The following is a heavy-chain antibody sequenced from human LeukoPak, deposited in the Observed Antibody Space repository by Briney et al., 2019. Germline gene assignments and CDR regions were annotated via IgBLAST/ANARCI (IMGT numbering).Heavy chain of an antibody. CDR3: ARGVSYYDSSGYYNEYFQH. J-gene: IGHJ1*01. CDR2: IYYSGST. CDR1: GGSVSSYY. Sequence: PSETLSLTCTVSGGSVSSYYWSWIRQPPGKGLEWIGYIYYSGSTNYNPSLKSRVTISVDTSKNQFSLKLSSVTAADTAVYYCARGVSYYDSSGYYNEYFQHWGQGTLVTVSS. D-gene: IGHD3-22*01. V-gene: IGHV4-59*08.